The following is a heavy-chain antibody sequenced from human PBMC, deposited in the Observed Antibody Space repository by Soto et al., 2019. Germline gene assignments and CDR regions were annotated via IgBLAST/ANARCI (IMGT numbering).Heavy chain of an antibody. V-gene: IGHV3-33*01. J-gene: IGHJ6*02. Sequence: GGSLRLSCAASGFSFSSYGMHWVRQAPGKGLEWVAFIWYDGSNRYHADSVKGRFSISRDNPTNTLYLQMSNLRAEDTALYYCARDFSSGMDVWGQGTTLTVSS. CDR1: GFSFSSYG. D-gene: IGHD3-3*01. CDR3: ARDFSSGMDV. CDR2: IWYDGSNR.